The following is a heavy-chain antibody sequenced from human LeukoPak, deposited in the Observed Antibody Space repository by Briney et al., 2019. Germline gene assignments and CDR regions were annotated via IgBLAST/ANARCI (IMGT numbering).Heavy chain of an antibody. CDR3: ARLLSVVAATLGFDP. J-gene: IGHJ5*02. D-gene: IGHD2-15*01. CDR1: TFSTYG. V-gene: IGHV4-39*07. CDR2: IYYSGST. Sequence: TFSTYGMSWVRQAPGKGLEWIGSIYYSGSTYYNPSLKSRVTISVDTSKNQFSLKLSSVTAADTAVYYCARLLSVVAATLGFDPWGQGTLVTVSS.